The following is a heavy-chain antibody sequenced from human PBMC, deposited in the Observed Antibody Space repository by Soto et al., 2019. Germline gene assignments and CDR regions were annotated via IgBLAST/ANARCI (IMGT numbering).Heavy chain of an antibody. J-gene: IGHJ4*02. CDR2: INAGNGNT. D-gene: IGHD2-15*01. V-gene: IGHV1-3*01. Sequence: ASVKVSCKASGYTFTSYAMHWVRQAPGQRLEWMGWINAGNGNTKYSQKFQGRVTITRDTSASTAYMELSSLRSEDTAVYYCWREKYCSGGSCYLIHDYWGQGTLVTVSS. CDR3: WREKYCSGGSCYLIHDY. CDR1: GYTFTSYA.